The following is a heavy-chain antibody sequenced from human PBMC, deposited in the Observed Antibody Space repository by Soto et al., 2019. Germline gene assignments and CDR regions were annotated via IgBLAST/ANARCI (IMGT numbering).Heavy chain of an antibody. Sequence: QVQLVQSGAEVKKPGASVKVSCKASGYTFTNYGISWVRQAPGQGLEWMGWISAYNGNTKYAQKLQGRVTMTTDTSTSPAYMELRSLRSDDTAVYYCARGVGSGSYYNQYNWFDPWGQGTLVTVSS. CDR1: GYTFTNYG. V-gene: IGHV1-18*01. CDR2: ISAYNGNT. CDR3: ARGVGSGSYYNQYNWFDP. J-gene: IGHJ5*02. D-gene: IGHD3-10*01.